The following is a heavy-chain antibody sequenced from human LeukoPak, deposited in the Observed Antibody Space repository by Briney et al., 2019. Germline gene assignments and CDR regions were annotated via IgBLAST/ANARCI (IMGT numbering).Heavy chain of an antibody. J-gene: IGHJ1*01. CDR1: GYAFTGYY. Sequence: ASVKVSCKASGYAFTGYYMHWVRQAPGQGLEWMGWINPNSGGTNYAQKFQGRVTITRDTSISTAYMELSRLRSDDTAVYYCAREDLYYYDSSGSEYFQHLGQGTLVTVSS. CDR2: INPNSGGT. D-gene: IGHD3-22*01. V-gene: IGHV1-2*02. CDR3: AREDLYYYDSSGSEYFQH.